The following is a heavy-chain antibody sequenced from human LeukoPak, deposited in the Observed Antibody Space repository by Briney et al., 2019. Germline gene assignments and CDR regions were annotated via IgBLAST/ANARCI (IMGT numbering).Heavy chain of an antibody. CDR1: GASISPYY. Sequence: SGTLSLTCSVSGASISPYYWNWIRQPAGKGLEWIGRLYPSGSSDYNPSLKSRVSISVGTSNNQFSLRVTSVTAADTAIYYCARARAQMYYDILTGYFPYGMDVWGQGTTVTASS. CDR3: ARARAQMYYDILTGYFPYGMDV. J-gene: IGHJ6*02. D-gene: IGHD3-9*01. V-gene: IGHV4-4*07. CDR2: LYPSGSS.